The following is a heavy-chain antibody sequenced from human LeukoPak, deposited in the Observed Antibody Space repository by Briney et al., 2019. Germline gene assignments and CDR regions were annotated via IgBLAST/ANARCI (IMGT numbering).Heavy chain of an antibody. CDR2: IYYSGST. CDR1: GGSISSSSYY. D-gene: IGHD3-10*01. J-gene: IGHJ5*02. Sequence: SETLSLTCTVSGGSISSSSYYWGWIRQPPGKGLEWIGSIYYSGSTYYNPSLKSRVTISVDTSKNQFSLKLSSVTTADTAVYYCARESPSITMVRGVKYWFDPWGQGTLVTVSS. CDR3: ARESPSITMVRGVKYWFDP. V-gene: IGHV4-39*07.